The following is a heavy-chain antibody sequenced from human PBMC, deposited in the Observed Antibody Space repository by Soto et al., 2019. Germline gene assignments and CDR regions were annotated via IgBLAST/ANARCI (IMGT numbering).Heavy chain of an antibody. V-gene: IGHV4-30-2*01. D-gene: IGHD2-8*01. CDR3: ARLIGDSWLDS. CDR2: IYHSGST. CDR1: GGSISSGGYF. J-gene: IGHJ5*01. Sequence: SETLSLTCAVSGGSISSGGYFWSWIRQPPGKGLEWIGYIYHSGSTYYNPSLKSRVSISVDRSKNQFSLKLSSVTAADTAVYYCARLIGDSWLDSWGQGTLVTVSS.